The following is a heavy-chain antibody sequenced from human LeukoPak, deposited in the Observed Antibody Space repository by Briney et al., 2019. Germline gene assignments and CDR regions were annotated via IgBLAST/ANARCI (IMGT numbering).Heavy chain of an antibody. CDR3: ARDLKEGGFLEWLLSPSYYYGMDV. V-gene: IGHV1-69*04. CDR2: IIPIFGIA. Sequence: SVKVSCKASGGTFSSYAISWVRQAPGQGLEWMGRIIPIFGIANYAQKFQGRVTITADKSTSTAYMELSSLRSEDTAVYYCARDLKEGGFLEWLLSPSYYYGMDVWGQGTTVTISS. J-gene: IGHJ6*02. D-gene: IGHD3-3*01. CDR1: GGTFSSYA.